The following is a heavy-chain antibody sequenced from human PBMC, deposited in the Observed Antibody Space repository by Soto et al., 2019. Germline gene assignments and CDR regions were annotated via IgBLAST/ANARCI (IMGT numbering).Heavy chain of an antibody. V-gene: IGHV1-2*04. D-gene: IGHD4-17*01. J-gene: IGHJ5*02. CDR3: ARAAYGDYANWFDP. Sequence: KVSCKASGYTFTGYYMHWVRQAPGQGLEWMGWINPNSGGTNYAQKFQGWVTMTRDTSISTAYMELSRLRSDDTAVYYCARAAYGDYANWFDPWGQGTLVTVSS. CDR2: INPNSGGT. CDR1: GYTFTGYY.